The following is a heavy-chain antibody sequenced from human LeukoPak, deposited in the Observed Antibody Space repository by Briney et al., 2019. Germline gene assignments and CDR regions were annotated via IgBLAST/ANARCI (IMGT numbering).Heavy chain of an antibody. Sequence: ASVKVSCKASGYTFTGYYIHWVRQAPGQGLEWMGWINPNSGATNYAQKFQGSVTMTRGTSISTAYMELTRLTSDDTAVYYCARDLRYTTGWGQGTLVTVSS. V-gene: IGHV1-2*02. CDR3: ARDLRYTTG. J-gene: IGHJ4*02. D-gene: IGHD1-1*01. CDR1: GYTFTGYY. CDR2: INPNSGAT.